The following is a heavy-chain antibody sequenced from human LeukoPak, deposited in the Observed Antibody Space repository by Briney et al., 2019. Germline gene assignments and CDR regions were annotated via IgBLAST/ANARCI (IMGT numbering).Heavy chain of an antibody. CDR2: IKQDGSEK. CDR3: ARLAVPQLDY. Sequence: GGSLRLSCAASGFTFSESAMHWVRQAPGKGLEWVANIKQDGSEKYYVDSVKGRFTISRDNAKNSLYLQMNSLRAEDTAVYYCARLAVPQLDYWGQGTLVTVSS. J-gene: IGHJ4*02. CDR1: GFTFSESA. V-gene: IGHV3-7*01. D-gene: IGHD6-19*01.